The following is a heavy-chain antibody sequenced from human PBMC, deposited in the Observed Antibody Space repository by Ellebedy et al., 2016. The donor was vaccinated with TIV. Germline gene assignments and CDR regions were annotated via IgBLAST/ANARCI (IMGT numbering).Heavy chain of an antibody. V-gene: IGHV3-30*03. D-gene: IGHD3-16*01. CDR2: ISNDGRSK. Sequence: GESLKISCSASGFTFSDYGMHWVRQDPGKGLEWVANISNDGRSKTHGDSVRGRFTISRDNSKSTLYLQMDSLRDDDTAVYYCAPGGTTKVKKGVGYWGQGTLVTVSS. J-gene: IGHJ4*02. CDR3: APGGTTKVKKGVGY. CDR1: GFTFSDYG.